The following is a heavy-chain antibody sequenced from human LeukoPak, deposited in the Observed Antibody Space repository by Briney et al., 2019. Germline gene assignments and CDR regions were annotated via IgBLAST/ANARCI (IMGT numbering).Heavy chain of an antibody. V-gene: IGHV4-59*01. CDR2: IYYSGST. Sequence: SETLSLTCTASGGSISSYYMSWIRQPPGQRLEWIGHIYYSGSTNYNPSLKSRVTISVDTSKNQFSLKLSSVTAADTAVYYCASRSSIWSGYQDTLYYFDSWGQGTLVTVSS. CDR1: GGSISSYY. D-gene: IGHD3-3*01. CDR3: ASRSSIWSGYQDTLYYFDS. J-gene: IGHJ4*02.